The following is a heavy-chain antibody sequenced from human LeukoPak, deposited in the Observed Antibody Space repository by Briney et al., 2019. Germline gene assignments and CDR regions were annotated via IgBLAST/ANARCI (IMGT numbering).Heavy chain of an antibody. CDR3: ARTSTLTTAFDI. D-gene: IGHD4-11*01. V-gene: IGHV4-4*07. J-gene: IGHJ5*02. Sequence: SETLSLTCTVSGGSISSYYWSWIRQPAGKGLERIGRIYTSGSTNYNPSLKSRVTMSVDTSKNQFSLKLSSVTAADTAVYYCARTSTLTTAFDIWGQGTLVTVSS. CDR1: GGSISSYY. CDR2: IYTSGST.